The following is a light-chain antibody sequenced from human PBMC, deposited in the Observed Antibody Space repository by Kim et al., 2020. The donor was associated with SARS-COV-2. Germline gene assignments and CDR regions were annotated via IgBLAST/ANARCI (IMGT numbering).Light chain of an antibody. CDR1: QSVSSD. V-gene: IGKV3-15*01. J-gene: IGKJ2*01. Sequence: EIVMTQSPATLSVSPGERATLSCRASQSVSSDLAWYQHKFGQAPRLLIYDASTRATGIPARFSGSGSGTEFTLTISSLQSEDFAVYYCHQYNNWPYTFDQGTKLEI. CDR3: HQYNNWPYT. CDR2: DAS.